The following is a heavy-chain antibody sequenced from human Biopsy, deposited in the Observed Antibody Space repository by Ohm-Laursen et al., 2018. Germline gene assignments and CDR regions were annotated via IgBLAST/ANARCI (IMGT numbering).Heavy chain of an antibody. J-gene: IGHJ1*01. V-gene: IGHV4-34*01. CDR2: ITQSGST. Sequence: SETLSLTCAVYGGSFNGYFWSWIRQPPGKGLEWIWDITQSGSTNYSPSLKSRVTISMDMSKNQFSLRLSSVTAADTAVYYCVRQGGYFQNWGPGSQVAVSS. CDR1: GGSFNGYF. D-gene: IGHD5-12*01. CDR3: VRQGGYFQN.